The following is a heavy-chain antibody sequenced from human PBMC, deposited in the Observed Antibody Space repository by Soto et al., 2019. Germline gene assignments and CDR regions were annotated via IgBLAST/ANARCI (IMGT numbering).Heavy chain of an antibody. CDR2: IIPIFGTA. J-gene: IGHJ6*02. CDR3: ARPINCSSTSCYLYGMDV. Sequence: SVKVSCKASGYTFTSYGISWVRQAPGQGLEWMGGIIPIFGTANYAQKFQGRVTITADESTSTAYMELSSLRSEDTAVYYCARPINCSSTSCYLYGMDVWGQGTTVTVSS. V-gene: IGHV1-69*13. CDR1: GYTFTSYG. D-gene: IGHD2-2*01.